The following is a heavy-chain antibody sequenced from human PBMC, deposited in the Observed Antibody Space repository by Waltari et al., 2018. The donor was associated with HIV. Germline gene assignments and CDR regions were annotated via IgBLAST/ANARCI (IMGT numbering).Heavy chain of an antibody. CDR3: AKGVSVATRTGFDS. Sequence: VQLLESGGGLVQPGGSLTLSCAAPGCSFSDSPLGWVRQAPGKGLQCVSTISGSGQTTYYTESVEGRFTISRDDSQNTLYLQMHSVRGEDTAVYFCAKGVSVATRTGFDSWGQGTMVIVSS. J-gene: IGHJ4*02. CDR2: ISGSGQTT. V-gene: IGHV3-23*01. D-gene: IGHD5-12*01. CDR1: GCSFSDSP.